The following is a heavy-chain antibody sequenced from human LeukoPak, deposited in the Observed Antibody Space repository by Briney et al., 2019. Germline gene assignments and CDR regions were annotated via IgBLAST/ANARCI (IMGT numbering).Heavy chain of an antibody. V-gene: IGHV4-61*01. J-gene: IGHJ6*03. D-gene: IGHD5-18*01. Sequence: SETLSLTCTVSGYFISSGYYWGWIRQPPGKGLEWIGYIYYSGSTNYNPSLKSRVTISVDTSKNQFSLKLTSVTAADTAVYYCARTTEGGYTYGYFYYYYMDVWGKGTTVTISS. CDR3: ARTTEGGYTYGYFYYYYMDV. CDR2: IYYSGST. CDR1: GYFISSGYY.